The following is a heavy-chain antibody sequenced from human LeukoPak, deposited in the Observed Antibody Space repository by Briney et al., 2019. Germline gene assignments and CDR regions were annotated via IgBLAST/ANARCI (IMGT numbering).Heavy chain of an antibody. J-gene: IGHJ4*02. CDR2: INPNSGGT. CDR1: GYTFTGYY. CDR3: ARVNAVFGVPSPDY. V-gene: IGHV1-2*02. Sequence: ASVKVSCKASGYTFTGYYMHWVRQAPGQGLEWMGWINPNSGGTNYAQKFQGRVTMTRDTSISIAYMELSRLRSDDTAVYYCARVNAVFGVPSPDYWGQGTLVTVSS. D-gene: IGHD3-3*01.